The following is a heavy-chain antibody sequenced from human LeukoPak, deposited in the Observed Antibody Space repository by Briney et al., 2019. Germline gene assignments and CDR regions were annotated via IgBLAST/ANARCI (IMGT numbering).Heavy chain of an antibody. D-gene: IGHD3-22*01. J-gene: IGHJ4*02. V-gene: IGHV3-49*04. CDR1: GFTFSSYE. Sequence: PGGSLRLSCAASGFTFSSYEMNWVRQAPGKGLEWVGFIRSKAYGGTTEYAASVKGRFTISRDDSKSIAYLQMNSLKTEDTAVYYCTRARYYDSSGYLYYFDYWGQGTLVTVSS. CDR2: IRSKAYGGTT. CDR3: TRARYYDSSGYLYYFDY.